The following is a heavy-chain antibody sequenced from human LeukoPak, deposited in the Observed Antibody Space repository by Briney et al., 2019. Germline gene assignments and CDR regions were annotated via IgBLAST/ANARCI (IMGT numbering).Heavy chain of an antibody. CDR3: ARADCSSSTCYLRRSWFDP. J-gene: IGHJ5*02. D-gene: IGHD2-2*01. CDR2: IRTSSRYI. Sequence: PGGSLRLSCAASGFTLSNYDMNWVRQAPGKGLEWVSSIRTSSRYIYYKDSVRGRFTISRDDAKNSLYLEMNSLRAEGTAVYYCARADCSSSTCYLRRSWFDPWGQGTLVTVSS. V-gene: IGHV3-21*01. CDR1: GFTLSNYD.